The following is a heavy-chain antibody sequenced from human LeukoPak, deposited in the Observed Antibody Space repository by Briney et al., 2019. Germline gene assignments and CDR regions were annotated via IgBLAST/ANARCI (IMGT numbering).Heavy chain of an antibody. D-gene: IGHD3-9*01. CDR1: GGSISSSNW. Sequence: KTSETLSLTCAVSGGSISSSNWWSWVRQPPGKGLEWSGEIYHSGSTNYNPSLKSRVTISVDKSKNQFSLKLSSVTAADTAVYYCARSLQYYDILTGYSSKGHYFDYWGQGTLVTVSS. V-gene: IGHV4-4*02. CDR3: ARSLQYYDILTGYSSKGHYFDY. J-gene: IGHJ4*02. CDR2: IYHSGST.